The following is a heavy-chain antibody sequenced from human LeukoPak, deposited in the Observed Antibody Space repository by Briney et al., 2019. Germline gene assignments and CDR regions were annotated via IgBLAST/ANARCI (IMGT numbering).Heavy chain of an antibody. CDR3: AREHHSGNYEIDF. Sequence: GGSLTLSCAASRFTFYTFAMHWVPQAPDMGPEWLAMISFDGNNVTHADSVRGRFTISRDNSKNTLYLQMNSRRPDDAALYYCAREHHSGNYEIDFWGQGTLVTVSS. CDR1: RFTFYTFA. CDR2: ISFDGNNV. D-gene: IGHD1-26*01. V-gene: IGHV3-30-3*01. J-gene: IGHJ4*02.